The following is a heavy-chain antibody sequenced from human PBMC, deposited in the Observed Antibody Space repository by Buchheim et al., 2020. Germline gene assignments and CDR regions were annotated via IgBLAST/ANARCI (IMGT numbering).Heavy chain of an antibody. Sequence: QVQLVQSGAEVKKPGASVKVSCKASGYTFTGYYMHWLRQAPGQGLEWMGWINPNSGGTNYVQKFPGWVTMTRDTSISTAYMELSRLESDDTAVYYCARDYGDYEADYYYGMDVWGQGTT. D-gene: IGHD4-17*01. V-gene: IGHV1-2*04. CDR3: ARDYGDYEADYYYGMDV. CDR2: INPNSGGT. CDR1: GYTFTGYY. J-gene: IGHJ6*02.